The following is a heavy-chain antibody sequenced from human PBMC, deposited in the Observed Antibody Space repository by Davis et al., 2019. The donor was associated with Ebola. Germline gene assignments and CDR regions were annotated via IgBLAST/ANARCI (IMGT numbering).Heavy chain of an antibody. V-gene: IGHV5-51*01. CDR3: ARVPYYYYGMDV. Sequence: GGSLRLSCKGSGHSLTSYWIGWVRQMPGKGLEWMGIIYPGDSDTRYSPSFQGQVTISADKSISTAYLQWSSLKASDTAMYYCARVPYYYYGMDVWGQGTTVTVSS. CDR2: IYPGDSDT. J-gene: IGHJ6*02. CDR1: GHSLTSYW.